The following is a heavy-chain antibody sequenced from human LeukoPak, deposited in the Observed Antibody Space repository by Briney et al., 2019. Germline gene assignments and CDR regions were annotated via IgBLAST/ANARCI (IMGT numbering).Heavy chain of an antibody. CDR2: VNPNSGDT. V-gene: IGHV1-2*02. D-gene: IGHD3-10*01. Sequence: ASVKVSCKALGYTFTDHYFHWLRQAPGQGPKWMGWVNPNSGDTYYAQMFQGRVTMTRDTSITTAYMELSRLRSDDRAVYYCAREAHGSGTYYSDYWGQGTLVTVSS. J-gene: IGHJ4*02. CDR1: GYTFTDHY. CDR3: AREAHGSGTYYSDY.